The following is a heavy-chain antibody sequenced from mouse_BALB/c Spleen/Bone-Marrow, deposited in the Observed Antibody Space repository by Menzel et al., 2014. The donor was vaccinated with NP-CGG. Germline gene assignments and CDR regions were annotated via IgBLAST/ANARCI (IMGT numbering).Heavy chain of an antibody. D-gene: IGHD1-1*01. Sequence: VKLMESGPELVRPGVSVKISCKGSGYTFTDYAMHWVKQSHGKSLEWIGVISTYSGNTNYNQKFKGKATMTVDKSSSTTYMELPRLTSEDSAIYYCARRGYGSSPFDYWGQGTTLTVSS. CDR2: ISTYSGNT. CDR3: ARRGYGSSPFDY. J-gene: IGHJ2*01. V-gene: IGHV1-67*01. CDR1: GYTFTDYA.